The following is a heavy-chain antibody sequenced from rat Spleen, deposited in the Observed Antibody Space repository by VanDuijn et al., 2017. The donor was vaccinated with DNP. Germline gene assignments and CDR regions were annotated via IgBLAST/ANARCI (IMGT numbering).Heavy chain of an antibody. CDR1: GFSLTIYS. D-gene: IGHD1-5*01. Sequence: QVQLKESGPGLVQPSQTLSLTCTVAGFSLTIYSVHWVRQPPGKGLEWMGIIWGDGSTNYNSALKSRLSISRDTSKSQVFLTMNSLQTEDTATYYCARDIGTTSFDYWGPGVMVAVSS. CDR2: IWGDGST. CDR3: ARDIGTTSFDY. V-gene: IGHV2-41*01. J-gene: IGHJ2*01.